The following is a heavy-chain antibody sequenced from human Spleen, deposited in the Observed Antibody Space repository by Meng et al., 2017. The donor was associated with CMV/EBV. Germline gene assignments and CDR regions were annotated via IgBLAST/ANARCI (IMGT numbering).Heavy chain of an antibody. Sequence: GESLKISCKGSGYSFTSYWIGWVRQMPGKGLEYMGIIYPDDSSIRYSPSFEGQFTISADKSTSTAFLQWSSLKASDTAMYYCARRKYSGTYLYYFDYWGQGTLVTVSS. V-gene: IGHV5-51*01. CDR1: GYSFTSYW. CDR2: IYPDDSSI. J-gene: IGHJ4*02. D-gene: IGHD1-26*01. CDR3: ARRKYSGTYLYYFDY.